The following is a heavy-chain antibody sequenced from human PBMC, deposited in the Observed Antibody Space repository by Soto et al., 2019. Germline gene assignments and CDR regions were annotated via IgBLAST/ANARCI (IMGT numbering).Heavy chain of an antibody. J-gene: IGHJ6*02. CDR3: ARDWGQQWLAYGMDV. CDR2: ISTYNGNT. V-gene: IGHV1-18*01. Sequence: QVQLVQSGAEVKKPGASVKVSCKASGYTFTNYGISWVRQAPEQGLEWMGWISTYNGNTTSAQKLQGRVTMTTDTSTSTAYMELRSLRSDDTAVYYCARDWGQQWLAYGMDVWGQGTTVTVSS. CDR1: GYTFTNYG. D-gene: IGHD6-19*01.